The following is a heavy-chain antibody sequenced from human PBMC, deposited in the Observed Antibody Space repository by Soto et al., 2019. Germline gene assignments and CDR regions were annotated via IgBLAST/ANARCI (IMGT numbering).Heavy chain of an antibody. V-gene: IGHV4-59*01. CDR3: ARVDYYDSSENWFDP. CDR2: IYYSGST. CDR1: GGSISSYY. D-gene: IGHD3-22*01. Sequence: PSETLSLTCTVSGGSISSYYWSGIRQPPGKGLEWIGYIYYSGSTNYNPSLKSRVTISVDTSKNQFSLKLSSVTAADTAVYYCARVDYYDSSENWFDPWGQGTLVTVSS. J-gene: IGHJ5*02.